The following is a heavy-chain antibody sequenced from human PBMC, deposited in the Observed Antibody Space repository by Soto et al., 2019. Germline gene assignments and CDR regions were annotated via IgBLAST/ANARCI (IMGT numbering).Heavy chain of an antibody. J-gene: IGHJ4*02. V-gene: IGHV1-69*13. CDR2: IIPIFGTA. CDR3: ARGGEKDYYDSSGYYYQFDY. Sequence: SVKVSCKASGGTFSSYAISWVRQAPGQGLEWMGGIIPIFGTANYAQKFQGRVTITADESTSTAYMELSSLRSEDTAVYYCARGGEKDYYDSSGYYYQFDYWGQGTLVTVSS. D-gene: IGHD3-22*01. CDR1: GGTFSSYA.